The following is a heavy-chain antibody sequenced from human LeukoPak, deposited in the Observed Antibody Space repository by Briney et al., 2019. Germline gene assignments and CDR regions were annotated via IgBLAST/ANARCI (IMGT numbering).Heavy chain of an antibody. CDR1: GYSFTSYW. CDR3: ARRLGPYCSSTSCYEYFDY. Sequence: GESLKISCKGSGYSFTSYWIGWVRQMPGKGLEWMGIIYPGDSDTRYSPSFQGQVTISADKSISTAYLQWSSLRASDTAMYYCARRLGPYCSSTSCYEYFDYWGQGTPVTVSS. J-gene: IGHJ4*02. V-gene: IGHV5-51*01. D-gene: IGHD2-2*01. CDR2: IYPGDSDT.